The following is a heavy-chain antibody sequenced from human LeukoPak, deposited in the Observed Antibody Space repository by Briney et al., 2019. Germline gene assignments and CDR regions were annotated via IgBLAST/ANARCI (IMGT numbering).Heavy chain of an antibody. J-gene: IGHJ6*03. CDR2: INRSGGSI. D-gene: IGHD5-12*01. Sequence: PGGSLRLSCVASGFTFDDYGMSWVRQAPGKGLEWISDINRSGGSIHYVDPVKGRFTTSRDNAKTSLYLQMNSLRAEDTALYYCARGNSGYDPDYYYYMDVWGKGTTVTVSS. V-gene: IGHV3-20*04. CDR1: GFTFDDYG. CDR3: ARGNSGYDPDYYYYMDV.